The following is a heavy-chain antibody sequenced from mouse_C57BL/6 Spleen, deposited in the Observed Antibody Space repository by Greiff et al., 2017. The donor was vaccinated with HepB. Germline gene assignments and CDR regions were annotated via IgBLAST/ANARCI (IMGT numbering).Heavy chain of an antibody. D-gene: IGHD2-4*01. Sequence: VQLQQSGAELVKPGASVKLSCKASGYTFTSYWMQWVKQRPGQGLEWIGEIDPSDSNTNYNQKFKGKATLTVDTSSSTACMQLSSLTSEESAVFYCASHYDSYAMDYWGQGTSVTVSS. CDR3: ASHYDSYAMDY. V-gene: IGHV1-50*01. J-gene: IGHJ4*01. CDR1: GYTFTSYW. CDR2: IDPSDSNT.